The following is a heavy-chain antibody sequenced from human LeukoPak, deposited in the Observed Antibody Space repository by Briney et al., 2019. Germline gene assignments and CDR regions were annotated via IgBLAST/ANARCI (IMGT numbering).Heavy chain of an antibody. CDR1: GGSISSYY. CDR2: IYTSGST. CDR3: ARDLARPSKQLATNWFDP. J-gene: IGHJ5*02. V-gene: IGHV4-4*07. Sequence: PSETLSLTCTVSGGSISSYYWSWIRQPAGKGLEWIGRIYTSGSTNYNPSLKSRVTMSVDTSKNQFSLKLSSVTAADTAVYYCARDLARPSKQLATNWFDPWGQGTLVTVSS. D-gene: IGHD6-13*01.